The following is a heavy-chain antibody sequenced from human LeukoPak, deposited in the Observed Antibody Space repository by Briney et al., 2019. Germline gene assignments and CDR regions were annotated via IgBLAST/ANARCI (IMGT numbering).Heavy chain of an antibody. CDR1: GFTFSSYR. V-gene: IGHV3-21*01. D-gene: IGHD3-3*01. CDR3: ARWPKDDFWSGPGTFDY. CDR2: ISSSSSYI. J-gene: IGHJ4*02. Sequence: PGGSLRLSCAASGFTFSSYRMNWVRQAPGKGLEWVSSISSSSSYIYYADSVKGRFTISRDNAKNSLYLQMNSLRAEDTAVYYCARWPKDDFWSGPGTFDYRGQGTLVTVSS.